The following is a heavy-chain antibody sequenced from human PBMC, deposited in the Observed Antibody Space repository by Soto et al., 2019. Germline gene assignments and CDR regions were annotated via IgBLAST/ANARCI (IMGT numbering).Heavy chain of an antibody. CDR3: ARDPIVVVVAATALNPDAFDI. J-gene: IGHJ3*02. Sequence: ASVKVSCKASGYTFTSYAMHWVRQAPGQRLEWMGWINAGNGNTKYSQKFQGRVTITRDTSASTAYMELSSLRSEDTAVYYCARDPIVVVVAATALNPDAFDIWGQGTMVTVSS. CDR1: GYTFTSYA. D-gene: IGHD2-15*01. V-gene: IGHV1-3*01. CDR2: INAGNGNT.